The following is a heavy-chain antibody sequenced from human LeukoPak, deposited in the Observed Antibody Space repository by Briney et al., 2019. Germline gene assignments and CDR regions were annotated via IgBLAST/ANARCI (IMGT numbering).Heavy chain of an antibody. D-gene: IGHD3-16*01. V-gene: IGHV4-39*01. CDR3: ARHDYSRDGPADY. Sequence: SETLSLTCTVSGGSISSSSYYWGWIPQPPGKGLEWIGSIYYSGSTYYNPSLKSRVTISVDTSKNQFSLKLSSVTAADTAVYYCARHDYSRDGPADYWGQGTLVTVSS. CDR2: IYYSGST. CDR1: GGSISSSSYY. J-gene: IGHJ4*02.